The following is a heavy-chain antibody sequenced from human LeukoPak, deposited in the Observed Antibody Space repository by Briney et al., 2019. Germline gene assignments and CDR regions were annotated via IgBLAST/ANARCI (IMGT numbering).Heavy chain of an antibody. J-gene: IGHJ4*02. CDR3: ARMTTQTTSVDY. CDR1: GNSISSGYY. V-gene: IGHV4-38-2*01. CDR2: IYHSGST. Sequence: SETPSLTCVVSGNSISSGYYWGWIRQPPGQGLEWIASIYHSGSTYYNTSLKRRVTISVDTSKNQFSLKVTSVTAADTAVYYCARMTTQTTSVDYWGQGAMVSVSS. D-gene: IGHD4-11*01.